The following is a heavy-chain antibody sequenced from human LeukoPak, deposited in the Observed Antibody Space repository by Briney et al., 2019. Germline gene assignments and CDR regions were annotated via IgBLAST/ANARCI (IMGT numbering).Heavy chain of an antibody. Sequence: NPGGSLRLSCSASGFTFSDYDMNWVRQAPGKGLEWVSSISYLSSHVYYGDSVKGRFSISRDNAKNSLYLQMNSLGAEDTAIYYCGRAFPPLRTSSAGDLWGQGILVPVSS. V-gene: IGHV3-21*01. CDR1: GFTFSDYD. D-gene: IGHD3-16*01. CDR3: GRAFPPLRTSSAGDL. CDR2: ISYLSSHV. J-gene: IGHJ4*02.